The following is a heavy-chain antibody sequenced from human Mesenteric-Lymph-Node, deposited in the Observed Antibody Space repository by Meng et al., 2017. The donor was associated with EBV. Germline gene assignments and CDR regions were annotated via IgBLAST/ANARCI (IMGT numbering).Heavy chain of an antibody. Sequence: QVQPPEVGPCLVNLSDTLPLPCTVSGGSVRSVNYYWKWIRQPPGKELEWIGHIYYTGSSNYNPSLKGRVTMSVDTSKNQFSLHLRSVTAADTAVYYCARAFTVVQGMFEPLMNWFDPWGQGTLVTVSS. V-gene: IGHV4-61*01. CDR3: ARAFTVVQGMFEPLMNWFDP. J-gene: IGHJ5*02. CDR2: IYYTGSS. D-gene: IGHD3-10*01. CDR1: GGSVRSVNYY.